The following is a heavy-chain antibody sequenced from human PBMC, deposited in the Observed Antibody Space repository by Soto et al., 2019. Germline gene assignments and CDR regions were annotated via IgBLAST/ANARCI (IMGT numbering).Heavy chain of an antibody. V-gene: IGHV3-48*01. CDR3: ARRAV. CDR1: GFTFSTYS. CDR2: ITTSSSTI. Sequence: EVQLVESGGGLVQPGGSLRLSCAASGFTFSTYSMNWVRQAPGKGLEWISYITTSSSTIYYADSVKGRFTISRDNAKNSLYLQMNSLRVEDTVVYYCARRAVWGQGTTVTVS. J-gene: IGHJ6*02.